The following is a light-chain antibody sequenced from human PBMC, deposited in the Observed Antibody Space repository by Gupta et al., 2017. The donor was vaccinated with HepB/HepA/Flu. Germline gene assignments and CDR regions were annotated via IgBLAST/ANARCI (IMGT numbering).Light chain of an antibody. CDR1: SLRSYY. V-gene: IGLV3-19*01. CDR2: GKN. CDR3: NSRDSSGNHLGVV. Sequence: SSELTQDPAVSVALGQTVRITCQGDSLRSYYASWYQQKPGQAPVLVIYGKNNRPSGTPDRFSGSSSVNTASLTITGAQAEDEADDYCNSRDSSGNHLGVVFGGGTKLTVL. J-gene: IGLJ2*01.